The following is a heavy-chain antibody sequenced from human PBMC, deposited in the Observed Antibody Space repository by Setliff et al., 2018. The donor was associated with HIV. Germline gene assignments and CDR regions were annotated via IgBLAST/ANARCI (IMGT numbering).Heavy chain of an antibody. Sequence: PGGSLRLSCAASGFTFRSFGMHWVRQTPGKGLEWVALIHFDGTNKYYRDSVKGRFTISRDNSKNTVYLQMNSLRAEDTAVYYCAKKVPGVGVAGPFDYWGQGTLVTV. D-gene: IGHD6-19*01. CDR3: AKKVPGVGVAGPFDY. CDR2: IHFDGTNK. CDR1: GFTFRSFG. V-gene: IGHV3-30*02. J-gene: IGHJ4*02.